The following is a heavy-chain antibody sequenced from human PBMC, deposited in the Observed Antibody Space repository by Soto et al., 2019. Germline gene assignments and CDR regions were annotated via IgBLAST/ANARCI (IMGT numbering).Heavy chain of an antibody. Sequence: GASVKVSCKASGYMFTGYYIHWLRQAPGQGLEWMGWINPKSGGTKYAEKFQGRVSMTGDTSITTAYMELSSLRSDDTAVYYCATDRVAFDMWGQGTKVTVSS. V-gene: IGHV1-2*02. CDR3: ATDRVAFDM. CDR1: GYMFTGYY. CDR2: INPKSGGT. D-gene: IGHD3-22*01. J-gene: IGHJ3*02.